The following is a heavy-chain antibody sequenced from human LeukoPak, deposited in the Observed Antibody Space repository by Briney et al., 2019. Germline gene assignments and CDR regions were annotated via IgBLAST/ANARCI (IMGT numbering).Heavy chain of an antibody. CDR3: AKANVVAAMADWFDP. CDR2: ISGSGGST. V-gene: IGHV3-23*01. D-gene: IGHD2-15*01. CDR1: GFTFSSYA. J-gene: IGHJ5*02. Sequence: GGSLRLSCAASGFTFSSYAMSWVRQAPGKGLEWVSAISGSGGSTHYADSVKGRFTISRDNSKNTLYLQMNSLRAEDTAVYYCAKANVVAAMADWFDPWGQGTLVTVSS.